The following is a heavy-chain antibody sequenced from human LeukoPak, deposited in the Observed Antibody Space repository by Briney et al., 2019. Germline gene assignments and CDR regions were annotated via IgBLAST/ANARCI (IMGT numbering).Heavy chain of an antibody. J-gene: IGHJ4*02. D-gene: IGHD3-3*02. CDR2: INAGNGNT. CDR3: ARAPFLEWLLNY. V-gene: IGHV1-3*01. CDR1: GYTFTSYA. Sequence: ASVKVSCKASGYTFTSYAMHWVRQAPGQRLEWMGWINAGNGNTKYSQKFQGRVTITRDTSASTAYMELSSLRSEDTAVYYCARAPFLEWLLNYWGQGTLVTVSS.